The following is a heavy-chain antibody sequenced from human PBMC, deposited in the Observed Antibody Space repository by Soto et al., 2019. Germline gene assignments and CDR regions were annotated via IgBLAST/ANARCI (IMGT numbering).Heavy chain of an antibody. CDR3: AKSAGGTIWFDP. D-gene: IGHD3-16*01. J-gene: IGHJ5*02. Sequence: GGSLRLSCAASGFTFSSYGMHWVRQAPGKGLERVAVISFDGSNKYYADSVKGRSTISRDNSKNTLYLQMNSLRAEDTAVYYCAKSAGGTIWFDPWGQGTLVTVSS. CDR1: GFTFSSYG. V-gene: IGHV3-30*18. CDR2: ISFDGSNK.